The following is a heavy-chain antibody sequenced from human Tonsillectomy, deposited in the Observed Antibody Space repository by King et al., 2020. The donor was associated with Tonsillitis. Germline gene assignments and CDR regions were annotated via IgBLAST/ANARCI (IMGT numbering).Heavy chain of an antibody. CDR3: TQESSSWLKTYDDY. CDR2: ISTSGGST. Sequence: VQLVESGGGLVQPGGSLRLSCAASGFTFSSYAMSWVRQAPGKGLEWVSVISTSGGSTYYADSVKGRFTISRDNSKHTLYLQMNSLRAEDTDIYYCTQESSSWLKTYDDYWGQGTLVTVSS. D-gene: IGHD6-13*01. CDR1: GFTFSSYA. V-gene: IGHV3-23*04. J-gene: IGHJ4*02.